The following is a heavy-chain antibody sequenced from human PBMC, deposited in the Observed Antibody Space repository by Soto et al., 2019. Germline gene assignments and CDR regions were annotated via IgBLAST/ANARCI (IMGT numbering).Heavy chain of an antibody. V-gene: IGHV1-2*04. CDR1: GYTFTGYY. D-gene: IGHD1-26*01. CDR3: ARGLYSGSYFYYYYGMDV. J-gene: IGHJ6*02. Sequence: ASVKVSCKASGYTFTGYYMHWVRQAPGQGLEWMGWINPNSGGTNYAQKFQGWVTMTRDTSISTAYMELSRLRSDDTAVYYCARGLYSGSYFYYYYGMDVWGQGTTVTVSS. CDR2: INPNSGGT.